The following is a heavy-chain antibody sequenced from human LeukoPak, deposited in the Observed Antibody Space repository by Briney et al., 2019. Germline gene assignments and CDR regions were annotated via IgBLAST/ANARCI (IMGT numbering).Heavy chain of an antibody. CDR2: ISSSGSTI. D-gene: IGHD5-18*01. CDR3: ARDLTLSARNSYGFGY. J-gene: IGHJ4*02. Sequence: GGSLRLSCSASGFTFSDYCMSWIRQAPGKGLEWVSYISSSGSTIYYADSVKGRFTISRDNAKNSLYLQMNSLRAEDTAVYYCARDLTLSARNSYGFGYWGQGTLVTVSS. V-gene: IGHV3-11*01. CDR1: GFTFSDYC.